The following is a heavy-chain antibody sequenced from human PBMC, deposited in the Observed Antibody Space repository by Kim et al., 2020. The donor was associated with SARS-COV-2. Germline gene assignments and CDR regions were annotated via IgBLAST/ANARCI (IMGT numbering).Heavy chain of an antibody. J-gene: IGHJ4*02. Sequence: GGSLRLSCTASGFIFGDYTVSWFRQAPGEGLEWVGLIRSKAFGGTTDYGASVRGRFAISRDDSKSMAYLQMNSLKIEDTAVYHCTRAPYSNYQNIDYWGQGTLVTVSS. CDR2: IRSKAFGGTT. CDR1: GFIFGDYT. CDR3: TRAPYSNYQNIDY. V-gene: IGHV3-49*03. D-gene: IGHD4-4*01.